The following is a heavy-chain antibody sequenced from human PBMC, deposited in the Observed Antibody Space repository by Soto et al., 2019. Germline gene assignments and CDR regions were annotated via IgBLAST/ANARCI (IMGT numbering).Heavy chain of an antibody. CDR1: GGSISRGGYY. J-gene: IGHJ6*03. CDR2: IYYSGGT. CDR3: ARKDSGYADYMDV. V-gene: IGHV4-31*03. D-gene: IGHD5-12*01. Sequence: QVQLQESSPGLVKPSQTLSLTCTVSGGSISRGGYYWSWIRQHPGKGLEWIGYIYYSGGTYYNPSHKSRVTISVDTSGNQFSLRLSSVTAANTAVYYWARKDSGYADYMDVWGKGTTVTVSS.